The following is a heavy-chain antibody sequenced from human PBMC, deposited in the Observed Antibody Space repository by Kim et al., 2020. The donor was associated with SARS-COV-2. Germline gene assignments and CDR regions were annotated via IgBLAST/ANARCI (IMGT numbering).Heavy chain of an antibody. V-gene: IGHV3-21*01. D-gene: IGHD3-16*01. CDR3: ARRYYDYVLQSNWFDP. CDR1: GFTFSSYS. CDR2: ISSSRSYI. Sequence: GGSLRLSCAASGFTFSSYSMNWVRQAPGKGLEWVSSISSSRSYIYYADSVKGRFTISRDNAKNSLYLQMNSLRAEDTAVYYCARRYYDYVLQSNWFDPWGQGTLVTVSS. J-gene: IGHJ5*02.